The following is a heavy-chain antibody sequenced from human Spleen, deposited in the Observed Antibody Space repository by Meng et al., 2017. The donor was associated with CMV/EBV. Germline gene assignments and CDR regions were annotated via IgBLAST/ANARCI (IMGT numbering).Heavy chain of an antibody. J-gene: IGHJ4*02. V-gene: IGHV2-5*01. CDR2: IYWTDDK. CDR1: GFSLSTSGVG. Sequence: SGPTLVKPTQTLTLTGPFSGFSLSTSGVGVGWIRQPPGTALECLALIYWTDDKRYSPSLKRRLTITKHTSKNQVVLTLTNMDPVDTGTYYCAHRRYSSSSGVDYWGQGTLVTVSS. CDR3: AHRRYSSSSGVDY. D-gene: IGHD6-6*01.